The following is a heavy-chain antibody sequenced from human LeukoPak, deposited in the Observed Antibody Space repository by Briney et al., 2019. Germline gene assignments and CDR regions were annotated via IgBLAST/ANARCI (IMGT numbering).Heavy chain of an antibody. V-gene: IGHV4-30-2*01. J-gene: IGHJ4*02. CDR1: GGSISSGGYS. D-gene: IGHD3-16*01. CDR2: IYHSGST. CDR3: ARVNSSGGEDY. Sequence: SETLSLTCAVSGGSISSGGYSWSWIRQPPGKGLEWIGYIYHSGSTYYNPSLKSRVTTSVDRSKNQFSLKLSSVTAADTAVYYCARVNSSGGEDYWGQGTLVTVSS.